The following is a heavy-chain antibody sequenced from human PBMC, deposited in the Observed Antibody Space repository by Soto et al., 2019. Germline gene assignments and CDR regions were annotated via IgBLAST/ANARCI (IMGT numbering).Heavy chain of an antibody. Sequence: PSETLSLTCTVSGGSISSGDYYWSWIRQPPGKGLEWIGYIYYSGSTNYNPSLKSRVTISVDTSKNQFSLRLSSVTAADTAVYYCARYPYYYDSSGYRYFQHWGQGTLVTVSS. CDR3: ARYPYYYDSSGYRYFQH. CDR1: GGSISSGDYY. V-gene: IGHV4-61*08. D-gene: IGHD3-22*01. CDR2: IYYSGST. J-gene: IGHJ1*01.